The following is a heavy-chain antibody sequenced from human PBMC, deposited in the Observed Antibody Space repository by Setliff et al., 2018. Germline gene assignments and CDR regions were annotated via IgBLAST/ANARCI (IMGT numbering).Heavy chain of an antibody. Sequence: ASVKVSCKASGYTFTGYYMHWVRQAPGQGREWMGWINPNSGGTNYAQKFQGWVTMTRDTSISTAYMELSRLRSDDTAVYYCARGGLAAAGRKGVFEHWGEGTLVTVSP. V-gene: IGHV1-2*04. D-gene: IGHD6-13*01. J-gene: IGHJ4*02. CDR3: ARGGLAAAGRKGVFEH. CDR2: INPNSGGT. CDR1: GYTFTGYY.